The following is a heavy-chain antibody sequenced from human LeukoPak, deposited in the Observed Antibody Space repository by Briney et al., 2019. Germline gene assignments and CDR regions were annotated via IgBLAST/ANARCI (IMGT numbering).Heavy chain of an antibody. CDR2: IWYDGSNK. CDR1: GFTFSSYG. Sequence: SGGSLILSCAASGFTFSSYGMHWVRQAPGKGLEWVAIIWYDGSNKYYADSVKGRFTISRDNSKNTLYLQMNSLRAEDTAVYYCARAESTWYSGLDYWGQGTMVTVSS. CDR3: ARAESTWYSGLDY. D-gene: IGHD6-13*01. V-gene: IGHV3-33*01. J-gene: IGHJ4*02.